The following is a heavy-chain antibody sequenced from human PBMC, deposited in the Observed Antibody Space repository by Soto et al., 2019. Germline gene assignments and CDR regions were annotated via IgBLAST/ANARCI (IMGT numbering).Heavy chain of an antibody. V-gene: IGHV1-69*13. Sequence: SVKVSCKASGGTFSSYPVTWVRQAPGQGLEWMGGIIPIFGTVNSAQKFQGRVTITADESTSTAYMELSSLTSEDTAIYYCARPRTVATTKGYDYWGQGTLVTVYS. CDR1: GGTFSSYP. D-gene: IGHD1-1*01. J-gene: IGHJ4*02. CDR2: IIPIFGTV. CDR3: ARPRTVATTKGYDY.